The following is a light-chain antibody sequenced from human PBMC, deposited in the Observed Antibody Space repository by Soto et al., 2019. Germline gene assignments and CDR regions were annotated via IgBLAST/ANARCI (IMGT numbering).Light chain of an antibody. CDR1: QRISIW. CDR3: QQYNGYSTCT. V-gene: IGKV1-5*01. J-gene: IGKJ1*01. CDR2: DAS. Sequence: DIQMTQSPSTLSASVGDRVTITCRASQRISIWLAWYQQKPGKAPKVLIWDASSLQRGVPSRFSGSGSGTEFTLTLSSLQPYDFATYYCQQYNGYSTCTFGQGTKEDIK.